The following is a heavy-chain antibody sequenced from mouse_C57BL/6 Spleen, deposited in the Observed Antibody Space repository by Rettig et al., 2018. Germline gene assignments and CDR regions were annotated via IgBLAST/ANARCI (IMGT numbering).Heavy chain of an antibody. CDR2: IYPGSANS. Sequence: QRPGQGLEWIGWIYPGSANSKNNEKFKGEATLTSDTSSSTAYIQLSSLTSEDSAVYYCARERGTGAFDYWVQGTTLTVSS. V-gene: IGHV1-66*01. CDR3: ARERGTGAFDY. D-gene: IGHD4-1*01. J-gene: IGHJ2*01.